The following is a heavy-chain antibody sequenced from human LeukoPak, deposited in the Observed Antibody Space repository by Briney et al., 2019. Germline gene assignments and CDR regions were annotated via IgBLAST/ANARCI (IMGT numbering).Heavy chain of an antibody. D-gene: IGHD6-19*01. CDR2: ISSSSSSGSYR. CDR1: GFTFSSYT. Sequence: GGSLRFSCAASGFTFSSYTMNWVRQAPGKGLECVSSISSSSSSGSYRYYADSVKGRFTISRDSAKNSLYLQMNSLRVEDTAVYYCARVVAVAGLDYWGQGTLVTVSS. J-gene: IGHJ4*02. V-gene: IGHV3-21*01. CDR3: ARVVAVAGLDY.